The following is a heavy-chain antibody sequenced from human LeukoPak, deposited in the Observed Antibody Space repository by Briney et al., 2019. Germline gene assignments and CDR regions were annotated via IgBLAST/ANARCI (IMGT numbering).Heavy chain of an antibody. CDR3: ARGVSWFDP. J-gene: IGHJ5*02. Sequence: SETLSLTCAVSGGSISINDYFWAWIRQSPGKGLEWIGSVSYRGDTYYNPSLQSRVTISVDTPKNQFSLRLNPVTAADTAVYYCARGVSWFDPWGQGTLVTVSS. CDR2: VSYRGDT. CDR1: GGSISINDYF. V-gene: IGHV4-39*07.